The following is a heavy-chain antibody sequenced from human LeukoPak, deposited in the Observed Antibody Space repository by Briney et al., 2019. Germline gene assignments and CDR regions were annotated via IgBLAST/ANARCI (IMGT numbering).Heavy chain of an antibody. CDR1: GFILSNYG. J-gene: IGHJ6*01. V-gene: IGHV3-33*01. CDR2: IWHDGSNE. D-gene: IGHD2-15*01. Sequence: GGSLRLSCAAYGFILSNYGMNWVRQAPGKGLEWVAVIWHDGSNEYYADFVKGRFTISRDISKNTLYLQMNTLRAEDTALYFCARDLGCSGGTCYSSYYGMDVWGQGTTVTVSS. CDR3: ARDLGCSGGTCYSSYYGMDV.